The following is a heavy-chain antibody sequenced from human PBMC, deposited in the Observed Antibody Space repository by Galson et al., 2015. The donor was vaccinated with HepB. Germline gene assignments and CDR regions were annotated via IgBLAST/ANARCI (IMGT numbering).Heavy chain of an antibody. CDR1: GYTFTGYY. Sequence: SVKVSCKASGYTFTGYYLHWVRQAPGQGLEWMGWINPNSGGTNYAQQFQGRVTMTRDASISTAYMELSRLTSDDTAVYYCAKVYGSSWYLDVWGKGTTVTVSS. J-gene: IGHJ6*03. CDR2: INPNSGGT. CDR3: AKVYGSSWYLDV. V-gene: IGHV1-2*02. D-gene: IGHD6-13*01.